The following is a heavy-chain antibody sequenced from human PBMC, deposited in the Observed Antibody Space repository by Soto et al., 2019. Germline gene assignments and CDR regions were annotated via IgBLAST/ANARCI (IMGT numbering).Heavy chain of an antibody. CDR2: IDPSDSYT. V-gene: IGHV5-10-1*01. J-gene: IGHJ3*02. D-gene: IGHD6-13*01. CDR1: GYSFTSYW. CDR3: ARRRQLGPDAFDI. Sequence: PGESLKISCKGSGYSFTSYWISWVRQMPGKGLEWMGRIDPSDSYTNYSPSFQGHVTISADKSISTACLQWSSLKASDTAMYYCARRRQLGPDAFDIWGQGTMVTVSS.